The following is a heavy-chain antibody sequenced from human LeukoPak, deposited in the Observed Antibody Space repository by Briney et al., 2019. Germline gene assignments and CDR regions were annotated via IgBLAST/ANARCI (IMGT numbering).Heavy chain of an antibody. CDR3: AREGCSGGSCYSWDY. CDR1: GYTFTTYG. V-gene: IGHV1-18*01. D-gene: IGHD2-15*01. J-gene: IGHJ4*02. Sequence: ASVKVSCKASGYTFTTYGISWVRQAPGQGLEWMGWISAYNGNTNYAQKLQGRVTMTTDTSTSTAYMELRSLRSDDTAVYYCAREGCSGGSCYSWDYWGQGTLVTVSS. CDR2: ISAYNGNT.